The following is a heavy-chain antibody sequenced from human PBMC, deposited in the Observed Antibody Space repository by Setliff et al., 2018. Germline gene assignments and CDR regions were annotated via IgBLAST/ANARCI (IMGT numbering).Heavy chain of an antibody. V-gene: IGHV3-23*01. D-gene: IGHD2-2*01. Sequence: GGSLRLSCAASGFTFSSYAMNWVRQPPGKGLEWVSAISGSGGSTYYADSVKGRFTISRDNSKNTLYLQMNSLRAEDTAVYYCAKAPAPYAASLLNWFDPWGQGTLVTVSS. CDR1: GFTFSSYA. CDR3: AKAPAPYAASLLNWFDP. CDR2: ISGSGGST. J-gene: IGHJ5*02.